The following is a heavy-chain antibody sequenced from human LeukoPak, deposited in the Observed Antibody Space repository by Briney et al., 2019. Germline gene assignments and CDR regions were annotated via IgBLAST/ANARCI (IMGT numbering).Heavy chain of an antibody. CDR2: IIPIFGTA. V-gene: IGHV1-69*06. J-gene: IGHJ4*02. CDR1: GGTFSSYA. D-gene: IGHD5-12*01. CDR3: AKGDRSGYDFDY. Sequence: ASVKVSCKASGGTFSSYAISWVRQAPGQGLEWMGGIIPIFGTANYAQKFQGRVTINADKSTSTAYMELSSLRSEDTAVYYCAKGDRSGYDFDYWGQGTLVTVSS.